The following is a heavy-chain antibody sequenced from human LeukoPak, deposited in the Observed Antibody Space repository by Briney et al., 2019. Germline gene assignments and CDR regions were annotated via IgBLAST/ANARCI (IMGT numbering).Heavy chain of an antibody. CDR2: INPNSGGT. D-gene: IGHD4-17*01. J-gene: IGHJ5*02. CDR1: GYTFTGYY. CDR3: ARGASGVYTVTTSWFDP. V-gene: IGHV1-2*02. Sequence: ASVKVSCKASGYTFTGYYMHWVRQAPGQGLEWMRWINPNSGGTNYAQKVQGRVTMTRDTSISTAYMELSRLRSDDTAVYYCARGASGVYTVTTSWFDPWGQGTLVTVSS.